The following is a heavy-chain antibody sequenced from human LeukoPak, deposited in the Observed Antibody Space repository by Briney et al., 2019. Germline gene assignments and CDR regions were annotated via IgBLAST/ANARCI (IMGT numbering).Heavy chain of an antibody. Sequence: PGGSLRLSCAASGFTFSSYSMNWVRQAPGKGLEWVSSISSSSSYIYYADSVKGRFTISRDNAKNSLYLQMNSLRAEDTAVYYCARVSIAARGDAFDIWGQGTMVTVSS. V-gene: IGHV3-21*01. D-gene: IGHD6-6*01. CDR3: ARVSIAARGDAFDI. J-gene: IGHJ3*02. CDR1: GFTFSSYS. CDR2: ISSSSSYI.